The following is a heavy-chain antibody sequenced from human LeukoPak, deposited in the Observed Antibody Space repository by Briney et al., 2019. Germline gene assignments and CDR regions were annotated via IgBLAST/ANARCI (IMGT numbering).Heavy chain of an antibody. CDR2: IIPIFGTA. CDR3: ASGMITLLYYYYYYYMGV. Sequence: SVKVSCKASGGTFSSYAISWVRQAPGQGLEWMGGIIPIFGTANYAQKFQGRVTITADESTSTAYMELSSLRSEDTAVYYCASGMITLLYYYYYYYMGVWGKGTTVTVSS. CDR1: GGTFSSYA. J-gene: IGHJ6*03. V-gene: IGHV1-69*01. D-gene: IGHD3-16*01.